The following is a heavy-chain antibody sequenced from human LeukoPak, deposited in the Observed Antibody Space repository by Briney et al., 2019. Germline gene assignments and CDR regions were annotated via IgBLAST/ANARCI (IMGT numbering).Heavy chain of an antibody. D-gene: IGHD6-19*01. CDR3: ARAPYSSGWYSDH. CDR2: ISSSSSYT. J-gene: IGHJ4*02. V-gene: IGHV3-11*05. CDR1: GFTFSDHY. Sequence: GGSLRLSCAASGFTFSDHYMSWIRQAPGKGLEWLSYISSSSSYTNYADSVKGRFTISRDNAKNSLYLQMNSLRAEDTAVYYCARAPYSSGWYSDHWGQGALVTVSS.